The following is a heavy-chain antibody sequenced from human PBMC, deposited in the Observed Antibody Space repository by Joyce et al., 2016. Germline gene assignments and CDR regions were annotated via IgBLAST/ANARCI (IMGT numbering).Heavy chain of an antibody. J-gene: IGHJ3*01. CDR2: IKQDGSAV. Sequence: EVQLVESGGGLVQPGGSLRLSCAASGFTFIGNSMSWIRQAPGGGLEWVANIKQDGSAVYYLDSVKGRFTVSRDNARSLVHLQMVSLRVEDTALYYCARGKAFDVWGQGTMVTVSS. V-gene: IGHV3-7*01. CDR3: ARGKAFDV. CDR1: GFTFIGNS.